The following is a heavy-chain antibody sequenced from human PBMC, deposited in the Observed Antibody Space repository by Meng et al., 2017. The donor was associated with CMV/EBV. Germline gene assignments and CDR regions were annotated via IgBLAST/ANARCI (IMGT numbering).Heavy chain of an antibody. CDR1: GGFFSGYY. D-gene: IGHD6-13*01. CDR3: ARGRSWQHKRGAFDF. J-gene: IGHJ3*01. V-gene: IGHV4-34*01. CDR2: MNHSGGT. Sequence: AETLSLTCAVYGGFFSGYYWGWIRQPPGKGREWSGEMNHSGGTNYNPSHKRRVTISVDTSKNQFSLELSSVTAADTAVYYCARGRSWQHKRGAFDFWGQGTMVTVSS.